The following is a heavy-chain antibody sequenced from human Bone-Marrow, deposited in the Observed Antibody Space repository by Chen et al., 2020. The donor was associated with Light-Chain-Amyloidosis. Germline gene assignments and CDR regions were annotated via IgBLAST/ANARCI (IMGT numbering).Heavy chain of an antibody. CDR3: ARDRGRYCTNGVCYIPPVAGNYYYYGMDV. V-gene: IGHV1-69*01. D-gene: IGHD2-8*01. CDR1: GGTFRSYA. Sequence: QVQLVQSGAEVKKPGSSVKVSCKASGGTFRSYAISWVRQAPGQGLEWMGGIIPIFGTANDAQKFQGRVTITADESTSTAYMELSSLRSEDTAVYYCARDRGRYCTNGVCYIPPVAGNYYYYGMDVWGQGTTVTVSS. CDR2: IIPIFGTA. J-gene: IGHJ6*02.